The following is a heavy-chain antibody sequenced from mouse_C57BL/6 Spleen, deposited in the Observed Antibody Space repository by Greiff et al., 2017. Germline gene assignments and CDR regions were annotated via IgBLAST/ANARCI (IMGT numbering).Heavy chain of an antibody. J-gene: IGHJ2*01. CDR2: IYPGSGST. Sequence: QVQLQQPGAELVKPGASVKLSCKASGYTFTSYWITWVKQRPGQGLEWIGHIYPGSGSTNYNEKFKSKATLTVDTSSSTAYMQHSSLTSEDSAVYYCARWLQGFDYWGQGTTLTVSS. V-gene: IGHV1-55*01. CDR1: GYTFTSYW. CDR3: ARWLQGFDY. D-gene: IGHD1-2*01.